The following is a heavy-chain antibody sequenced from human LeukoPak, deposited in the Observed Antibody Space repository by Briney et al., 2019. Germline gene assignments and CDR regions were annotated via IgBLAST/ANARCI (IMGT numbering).Heavy chain of an antibody. CDR2: ISYDGSNK. J-gene: IGHJ1*01. Sequence: GGSLRLSCAASGFTFSSYAMHWVRQAPGKGLEWVAVISYDGSNKYYADSVKGRFTISRDNSKNTLYLQMNSLRAEDTAVYYCAKGGLGIAAAGAMVFQHWGQGTLVTVSS. CDR1: GFTFSSYA. CDR3: AKGGLGIAAAGAMVFQH. D-gene: IGHD6-13*01. V-gene: IGHV3-30*04.